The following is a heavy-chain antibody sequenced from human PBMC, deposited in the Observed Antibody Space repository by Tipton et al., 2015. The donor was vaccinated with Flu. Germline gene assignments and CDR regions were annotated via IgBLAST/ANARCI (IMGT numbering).Heavy chain of an antibody. V-gene: IGHV1-2*02. CDR3: ATAKQWLVRN. CDR1: GYTFTDYY. CDR2: INPNSGAT. Sequence: QLVQSGAEVKKPGASVKVSCKASGYTFTDYYIHWVRQAPGQGLEWMGWINPNSGATNYAQKFQGRVTMIRDTSISTAYMGLSSLRSDDTAVYYCATAKQWLVRNWGQGTLVTVSS. J-gene: IGHJ4*02. D-gene: IGHD6-19*01.